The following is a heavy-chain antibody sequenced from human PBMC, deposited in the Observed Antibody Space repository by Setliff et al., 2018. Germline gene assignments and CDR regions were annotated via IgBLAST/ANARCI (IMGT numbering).Heavy chain of an antibody. V-gene: IGHV3-11*05. CDR1: GFTFGNFY. CDR3: AKGGNWDDQHYVYDI. J-gene: IGHJ3*02. Sequence: GGSLRLSCAASGFTFGNFYMSRIRQAPGKGLEWLSYITSSGGFTDYAASVRGRFVISRDNSKKSLYLQLDGLRADDTAIYYCAKGGNWDDQHYVYDIWGQGTMVTVS. CDR2: ITSSGGFT. D-gene: IGHD1-20*01.